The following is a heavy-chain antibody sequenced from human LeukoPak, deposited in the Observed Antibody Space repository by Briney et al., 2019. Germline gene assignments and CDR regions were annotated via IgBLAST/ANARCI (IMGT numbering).Heavy chain of an antibody. CDR1: GFTFSSYA. D-gene: IGHD7-27*01. J-gene: IGHJ4*02. CDR3: AKGGDRGTYYFDY. V-gene: IGHV3-23*01. Sequence: GGSLRLSCAASGFTFSSYAMSWVRQAPGKGLEWVSAISGSGGSTYYADSVKGRFTISRDNSKNSLNLQMNSLRAEDTAVYYCAKGGDRGTYYFDYWGQGILVTVSS. CDR2: ISGSGGST.